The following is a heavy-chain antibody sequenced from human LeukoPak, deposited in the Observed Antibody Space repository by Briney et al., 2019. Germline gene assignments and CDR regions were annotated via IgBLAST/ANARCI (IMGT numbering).Heavy chain of an antibody. D-gene: IGHD6-19*01. J-gene: IGHJ3*02. CDR2: ISESGTTI. V-gene: IGHV3-48*03. CDR3: ARDSQWRAFDI. Sequence: GGSLRLSCAASRFTFSSYDMNWVRQAPGKGLEWVSHISESGTTIYYADSVKGRFTISRDNTKNSLYLRMNSLRAEDTAIYYCARDSQWRAFDIWGQGTMVTVSS. CDR1: RFTFSSYD.